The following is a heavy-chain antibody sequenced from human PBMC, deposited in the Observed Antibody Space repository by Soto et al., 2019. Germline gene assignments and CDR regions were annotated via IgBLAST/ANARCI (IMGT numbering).Heavy chain of an antibody. D-gene: IGHD3-10*01. CDR2: IKQDGSEK. V-gene: IGHV3-7*05. J-gene: IGHJ4*02. Sequence: PGGSLSLSCAASGFTFSSYWMSWVRQAPGKGLEWVANIKQDGSEKYYVDSVKGRFTISRDNAKNSLYLQMNSLRAEDTAVYYCARDPRTMVDPSGITYWGQGTLVTVSS. CDR3: ARDPRTMVDPSGITY. CDR1: GFTFSSYW.